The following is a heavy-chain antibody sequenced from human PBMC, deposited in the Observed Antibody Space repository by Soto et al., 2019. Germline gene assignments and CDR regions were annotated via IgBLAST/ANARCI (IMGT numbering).Heavy chain of an antibody. CDR2: IYYSGST. J-gene: IGHJ4*02. CDR3: AREKFGGSGYPYFDY. D-gene: IGHD3-22*01. CDR1: GGSISSGDYY. Sequence: SETLSLTCTVSGGSISSGDYYWSWIRQPPGKGLEWIGYIYYSGSTYYNPSLKSRVTISVDTSKNQFSLKLSSVTAADTAVDYCAREKFGGSGYPYFDYWGQGTLVTV. V-gene: IGHV4-30-4*01.